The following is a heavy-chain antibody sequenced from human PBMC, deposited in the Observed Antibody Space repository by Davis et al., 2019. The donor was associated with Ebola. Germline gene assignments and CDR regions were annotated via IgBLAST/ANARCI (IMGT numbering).Heavy chain of an antibody. CDR2: INAGNGNT. J-gene: IGHJ4*02. V-gene: IGHV1-3*01. D-gene: IGHD1-26*01. CDR1: GYTFTSYA. Sequence: AASVKVSCKASGYTFTSYAMHWVRQAPGQRLEWMGWINAGNGNTKYSQKFQGRVTITRDKSTSTAYMELSSLRSEDTAVYYCAREEWELLGGQFDYWGQGTLVTVSS. CDR3: AREEWELLGGQFDY.